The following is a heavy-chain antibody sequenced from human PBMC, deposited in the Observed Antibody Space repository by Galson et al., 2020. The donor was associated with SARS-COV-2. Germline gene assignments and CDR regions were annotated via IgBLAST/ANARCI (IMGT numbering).Heavy chain of an antibody. CDR2: IYYSGST. CDR3: ARARSITSFGVVQAFDI. V-gene: IGHV4-31*03. Sequence: ETSETLSLTCTVSGGSISSGGYYWSWIRQHPGKGLEWIGYIYYSGSTYYNPSLKSRVTISVDTSKNQFSLKLSSVTAADTAVYYCARARSITSFGVVQAFDIWGQGTMVTVSS. CDR1: GGSISSGGYY. J-gene: IGHJ3*02. D-gene: IGHD3-3*01.